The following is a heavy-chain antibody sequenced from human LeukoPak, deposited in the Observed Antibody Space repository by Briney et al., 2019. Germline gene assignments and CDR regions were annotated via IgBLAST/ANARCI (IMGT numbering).Heavy chain of an antibody. V-gene: IGHV4-59*01. J-gene: IGHJ3*02. CDR1: SGSISSYY. Sequence: SETLSLTCTVPSGSISSYYWSWIRQSPGKGLEWVGFIYYSGNTNYNPSLKSRVTISIDTSKNQFSLKLSSVTAADTAVYYCARVKLSYVNDLSTFDIWGQGTMVTVSS. D-gene: IGHD3-16*01. CDR2: IYYSGNT. CDR3: ARVKLSYVNDLSTFDI.